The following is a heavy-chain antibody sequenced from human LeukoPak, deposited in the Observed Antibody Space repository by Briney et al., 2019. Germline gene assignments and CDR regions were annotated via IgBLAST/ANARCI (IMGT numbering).Heavy chain of an antibody. Sequence: GRSLRLSCAASGFSFSNYYMTWVRQAPGKGLEWVANIKQDGSEKYYVDSVKGRFSISRDNAKNSLYLQMNSLRAEDTAVYFCARVVYYDSSGYYRGGFDYWGQGTLVTVSS. V-gene: IGHV3-7*01. CDR3: ARVVYYDSSGYYRGGFDY. CDR1: GFSFSNYY. D-gene: IGHD3-22*01. CDR2: IKQDGSEK. J-gene: IGHJ4*02.